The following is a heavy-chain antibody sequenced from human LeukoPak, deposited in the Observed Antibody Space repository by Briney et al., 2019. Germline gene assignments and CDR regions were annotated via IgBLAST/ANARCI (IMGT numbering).Heavy chain of an antibody. Sequence: EASVKVSCKASGYTFTGYYMHWVRQAPGQGLEWMGWINPNSGGTNYAQKFQGRVTMTRDTSISTAYMELSRLRSDDTAVYYCARDEVHYYDSSGYHSWYFDYWGQGTLVTVSS. D-gene: IGHD3-22*01. J-gene: IGHJ4*02. CDR3: ARDEVHYYDSSGYHSWYFDY. V-gene: IGHV1-2*02. CDR1: GYTFTGYY. CDR2: INPNSGGT.